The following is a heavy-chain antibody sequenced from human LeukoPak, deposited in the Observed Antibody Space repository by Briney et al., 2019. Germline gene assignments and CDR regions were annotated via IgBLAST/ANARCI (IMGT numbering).Heavy chain of an antibody. V-gene: IGHV1-46*01. CDR2: INPSGGST. CDR3: ARVAAASSWYTPHFFDY. CDR1: GCTFTSYG. Sequence: GASVKVSCKASGCTFTSYGISWVRQAPGQGLEWMGWINPSGGSTSYAQKFQGRVTMTRDTSTSTVYMELSSLRSEDTAVYYCARVAAASSWYTPHFFDYWGQGTLVTVSS. J-gene: IGHJ4*02. D-gene: IGHD6-13*01.